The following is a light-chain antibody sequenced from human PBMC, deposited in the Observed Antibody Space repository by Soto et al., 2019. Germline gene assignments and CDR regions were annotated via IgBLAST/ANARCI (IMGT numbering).Light chain of an antibody. J-gene: IGLJ1*01. V-gene: IGLV2-23*02. Sequence: QSALTQPASVSGSPGQSITISCTGTISDVGTHNLVSWYQQHPGKAPKLTIYEVIKRPSGVSSRFSGSKSGNTASLTISGLQTDDEADYHCCSYAGSNPFPYVFGTGTKVTVL. CDR2: EVI. CDR3: CSYAGSNPFPYV. CDR1: ISDVGTHNL.